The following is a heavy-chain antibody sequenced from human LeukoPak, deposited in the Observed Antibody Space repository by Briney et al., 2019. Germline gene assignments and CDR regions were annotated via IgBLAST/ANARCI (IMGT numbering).Heavy chain of an antibody. Sequence: PSETLSLTCTVSGGSISSSSYYWGWIRQPPGKGLEWIGSIYYSGSTYYNPSLKSRVTISVDTSKNQFSLKLSSVTAADTAVYYCARTAQQPRGRECYFDYWGQGTLVTVSS. J-gene: IGHJ4*02. CDR3: ARTAQQPRGRECYFDY. CDR1: GGSISSSSYY. CDR2: IYYSGST. V-gene: IGHV4-39*07. D-gene: IGHD6-13*01.